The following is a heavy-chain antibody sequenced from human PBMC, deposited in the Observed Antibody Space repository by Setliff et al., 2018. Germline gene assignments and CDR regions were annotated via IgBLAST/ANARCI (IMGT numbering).Heavy chain of an antibody. CDR2: IYTSGRT. Sequence: SETLSLTCTISGGSIRSYYWSWIRQPPGKGLEWIGYIYTSGRTNYNPSLKSRVTISVDTSKNQFTLKVSSVTAADTAVYYCARDPPYCSSTSCRGAFDIWGQGTMVTVSS. CDR1: GGSIRSYY. CDR3: ARDPPYCSSTSCRGAFDI. J-gene: IGHJ3*02. V-gene: IGHV4-4*08. D-gene: IGHD2-2*01.